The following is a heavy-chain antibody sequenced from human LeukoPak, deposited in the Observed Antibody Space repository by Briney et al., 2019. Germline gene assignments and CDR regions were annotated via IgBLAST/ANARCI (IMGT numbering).Heavy chain of an antibody. Sequence: GASVKVSCKASGYTFTRYGISWVRQAPGQGLEWMGWISAYNGNTNYTQKLQGRVTMTTDTSTSTAYMELRSLRSDDTAVYYCARAGSSGWYGGDVYWGQGTLVTVSS. CDR2: ISAYNGNT. V-gene: IGHV1-18*04. J-gene: IGHJ4*02. CDR3: ARAGSSGWYGGDVY. D-gene: IGHD6-19*01. CDR1: GYTFTRYG.